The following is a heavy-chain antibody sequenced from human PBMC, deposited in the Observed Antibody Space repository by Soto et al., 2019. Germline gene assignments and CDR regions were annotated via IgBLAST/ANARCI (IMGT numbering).Heavy chain of an antibody. CDR2: ISAYNGNT. CDR3: AREDCSSTSCYPNWGFYYYYYGMDV. CDR1: GYTFTSYG. Sequence: GASVKVSCKASGYTFTSYGISWVRQAPGQGLEWMGWISAYNGNTNYAQKLQGRVTMTTDTSTSTAYMELRSLRSDDTAVYYCAREDCSSTSCYPNWGFYYYYYGMDVWGQGTTVTVS. D-gene: IGHD2-2*01. J-gene: IGHJ6*02. V-gene: IGHV1-18*01.